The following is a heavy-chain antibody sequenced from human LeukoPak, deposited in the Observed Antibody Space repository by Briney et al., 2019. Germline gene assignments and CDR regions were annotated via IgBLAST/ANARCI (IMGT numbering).Heavy chain of an antibody. CDR3: ARAWGAAAGTGYYYMDV. CDR2: INHSGST. CDR1: GGSFSGYY. D-gene: IGHD6-13*01. V-gene: IGHV4-34*01. Sequence: PSETLSLTCAVYGGSFSGYYWSWIRLPPGKGLEWIGEINHSGSTNYNPSLKSRVTFSVDTSKNQFSLKLSSVTAADTAVYYCARAWGAAAGTGYYYMDVWGKGTTVTVSS. J-gene: IGHJ6*03.